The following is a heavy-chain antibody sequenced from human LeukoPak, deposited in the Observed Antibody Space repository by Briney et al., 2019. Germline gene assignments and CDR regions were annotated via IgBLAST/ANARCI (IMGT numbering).Heavy chain of an antibody. CDR2: IVTSSNYI. CDR1: GFTFSSSS. CDR3: ARGLSSGWYVLIY. V-gene: IGHV3-21*01. D-gene: IGHD6-19*01. Sequence: GGSLRLSCAASGFTFSSSSMSRVRQAPGKGLEWVSSIVTSSNYIYYADSVRGRFTISRDNAKNSLYLQMNSLRAEDTAEYYCARGLSSGWYVLIYWGQGALVTVSS. J-gene: IGHJ4*02.